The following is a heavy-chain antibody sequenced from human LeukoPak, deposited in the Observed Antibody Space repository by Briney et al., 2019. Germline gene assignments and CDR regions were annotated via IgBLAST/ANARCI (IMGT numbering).Heavy chain of an antibody. D-gene: IGHD4/OR15-4a*01. Sequence: ASVKVSCKASGYTFTNYGITWVRQAPGQGLEWMGWISSYNGITIYAQKLQGRVTMTTDTSSSTAYMELRSLRSDDTAVYYCARGPIATEGPRRPNYFDPWGQGTLVTVSS. CDR2: ISSYNGIT. CDR3: ARGPIATEGPRRPNYFDP. V-gene: IGHV1-18*01. CDR1: GYTFTNYG. J-gene: IGHJ5*02.